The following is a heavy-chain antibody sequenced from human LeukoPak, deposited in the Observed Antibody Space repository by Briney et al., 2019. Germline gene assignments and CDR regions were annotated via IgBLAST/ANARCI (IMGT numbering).Heavy chain of an antibody. Sequence: GGSLRLSCTDSGFTFSRYSMSWVRQAPGKGLEWVANINQDGSEKYSVDSVKGRFTISRGNVKNSLYLQMNSLRAEDTAVYYCARYYYYYMDVWGKGTTVTVSS. CDR2: INQDGSEK. V-gene: IGHV3-7*01. CDR3: ARYYYYYMDV. J-gene: IGHJ6*03. CDR1: GFTFSRYS.